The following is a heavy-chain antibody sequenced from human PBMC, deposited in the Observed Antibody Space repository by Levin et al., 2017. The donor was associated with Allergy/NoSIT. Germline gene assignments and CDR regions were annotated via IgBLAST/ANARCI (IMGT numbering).Heavy chain of an antibody. CDR1: TFISSSYA. Sequence: PGGSLRLSCAASTFISSSYAMAWVRQAPGKGLEWVSAISGSGDTTYYADSVKGRFTISRDNSKNTLHLQMNSLGAEDTAVYYCSRRGLPTSWGAFDLWGQGTMVTVSS. J-gene: IGHJ3*01. CDR2: ISGSGDTT. V-gene: IGHV3-23*01. D-gene: IGHD7-27*01. CDR3: SRRGLPTSWGAFDL.